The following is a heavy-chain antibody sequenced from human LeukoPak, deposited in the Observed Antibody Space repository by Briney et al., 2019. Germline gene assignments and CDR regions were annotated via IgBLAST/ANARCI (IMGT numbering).Heavy chain of an antibody. CDR1: GGSFSGYY. CDR2: INHSGST. V-gene: IGHV4-34*01. CDR3: ASAGRGLGEGPRPRYNYYYGMDV. D-gene: IGHD3-16*01. Sequence: KASETLSLTCAVYGGSFSGYYWSWIRQPPGKGLEWIGEINHSGSTNYNPSLKSRVTISVDTSKNQFSLKLSSVTAADTAVYYCASAGRGLGEGPRPRYNYYYGMDVGGKGITVP. J-gene: IGHJ6*04.